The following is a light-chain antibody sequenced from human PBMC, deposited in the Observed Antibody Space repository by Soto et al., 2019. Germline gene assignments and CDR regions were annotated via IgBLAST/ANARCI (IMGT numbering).Light chain of an antibody. CDR2: AAS. V-gene: IGKV1-39*01. CDR3: QQGYSTPWT. J-gene: IGKJ1*01. Sequence: DIQIIQSPASLSASVGDRVTITCRASENINFYLHWYQQKPGKAPKLLIYAASTLQSGVPSRFSGSGSGTDFTPTLNSMQPEDFANYYCQQGYSTPWTLGQGTKVDI. CDR1: ENINFY.